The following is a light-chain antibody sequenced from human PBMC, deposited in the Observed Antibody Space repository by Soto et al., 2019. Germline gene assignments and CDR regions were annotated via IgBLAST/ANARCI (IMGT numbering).Light chain of an antibody. J-gene: IGLJ2*01. Sequence: QSALTQPPSVSGSPGQLVTISCTGTSSDVGSYDRVSWYQQPPGTAPKLMIYDVSNRPSGVPDRFSGSKSGNTASLTISGLQAEDEAAYYCTSDTSSSTVVFGGGTKLTVL. CDR2: DVS. V-gene: IGLV2-18*02. CDR1: SSDVGSYDR. CDR3: TSDTSSSTVV.